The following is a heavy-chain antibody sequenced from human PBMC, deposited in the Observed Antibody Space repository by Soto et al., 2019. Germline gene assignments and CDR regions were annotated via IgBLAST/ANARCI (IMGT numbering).Heavy chain of an antibody. V-gene: IGHV4-30-4*01. CDR1: GGSISSGYYY. D-gene: IGHD3-22*01. CDR2: IFYSGST. Sequence: PSETLSLTCTVSGGSISSGYYYWSWIRQPPGKGLEWIGYIFYSGSTYYNPSLKSRVTISVDTSKNQFSLKLSSVTAADTAVYYCARHYYDSSGYYSPDAFDIWGQGTMVTVSS. J-gene: IGHJ3*02. CDR3: ARHYYDSSGYYSPDAFDI.